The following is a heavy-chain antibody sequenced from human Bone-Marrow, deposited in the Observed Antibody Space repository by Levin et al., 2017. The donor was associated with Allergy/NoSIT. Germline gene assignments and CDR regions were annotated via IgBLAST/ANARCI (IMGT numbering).Heavy chain of an antibody. V-gene: IGHV1-69-2*01. CDR3: VIEGYDVWSRRWFDP. CDR2: VDPEDGET. CDR1: ADTFTGYS. Sequence: ASVKVSCKLSADTFTGYSIHWVRQAPGSGLDWVGLVDPEDGETEYAEKFQGRLTIIANISSVTAYMEMSSLSFEDTAVYCCVIEGYDVWSRRWFDPGGQGTLVAVPS. D-gene: IGHD3/OR15-3a*01. J-gene: IGHJ5*02.